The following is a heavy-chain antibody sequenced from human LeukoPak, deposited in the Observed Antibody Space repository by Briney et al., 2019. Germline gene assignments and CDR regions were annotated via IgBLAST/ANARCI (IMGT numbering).Heavy chain of an antibody. V-gene: IGHV3-33*06. Sequence: GRSLRLSCAASGFTFSSYGMHWVRQAPGKGLEWVAVIRYDGSNKYYADSVKGRFTISRDNSKNTLYLQVNSLRAEDTAVYYCAKSSTIFGVVIAGSIDYWGQGTLVTVSS. J-gene: IGHJ4*02. CDR2: IRYDGSNK. D-gene: IGHD3-3*01. CDR1: GFTFSSYG. CDR3: AKSSTIFGVVIAGSIDY.